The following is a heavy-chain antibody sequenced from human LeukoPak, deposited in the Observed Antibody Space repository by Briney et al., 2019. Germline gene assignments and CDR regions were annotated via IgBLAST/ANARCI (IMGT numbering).Heavy chain of an antibody. J-gene: IGHJ4*02. V-gene: IGHV1-18*01. CDR2: MSAYNGNT. Sequence: ASVKVSCKASGYTFTSYGISWVRQAPGQGLEWMGWMSAYNGNTNYAQKLQGRVTMTTDTSTSTTYMELRSLRSDDTAVYYCARDRDARGYSYGSDFDYWGQGTLVTVSS. CDR3: ARDRDARGYSYGSDFDY. CDR1: GYTFTSYG. D-gene: IGHD5-18*01.